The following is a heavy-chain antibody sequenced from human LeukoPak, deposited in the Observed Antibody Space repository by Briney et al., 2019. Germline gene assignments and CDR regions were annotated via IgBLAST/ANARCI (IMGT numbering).Heavy chain of an antibody. J-gene: IGHJ4*02. D-gene: IGHD3-22*01. Sequence: TSETLSLTCAVYGGSFSGYYWSWIRQPPGKGLEWIGEINHSGSTNYNPSLKSRVTISVDTSKNQCSLKLSSVTAADTAVYYCARGLGDSSGPDYWGQGTLVTVSS. V-gene: IGHV4-34*01. CDR3: ARGLGDSSGPDY. CDR1: GGSFSGYY. CDR2: INHSGST.